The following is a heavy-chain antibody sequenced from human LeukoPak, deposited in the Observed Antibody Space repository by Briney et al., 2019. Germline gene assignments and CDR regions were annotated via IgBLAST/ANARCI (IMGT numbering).Heavy chain of an antibody. CDR1: GFTFSTSW. J-gene: IGHJ4*02. Sequence: GGSLRLSCAASGFTFSTSWMNWIRQAPGKGLEWVAVISYDGSNKYYADSVKGRFTISRDNSKNTLYLQMSSLRAEDTAVYYCASSPNYYDSSGYRDYWGQGTLVTVSS. CDR3: ASSPNYYDSSGYRDY. V-gene: IGHV3-30*03. D-gene: IGHD3-22*01. CDR2: ISYDGSNK.